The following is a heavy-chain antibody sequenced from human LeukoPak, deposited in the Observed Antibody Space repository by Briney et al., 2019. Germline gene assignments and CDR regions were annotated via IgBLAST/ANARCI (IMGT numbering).Heavy chain of an antibody. Sequence: SETLSLTCTVSGGSISSGGYYWSWIRQHPGKGLEWIGYIYYSGSTYYNPSLKSRVTISVDTSKNQFSLKLCSVIAADTAVYYCARDVPAGILDIWSQGTMVTVSS. D-gene: IGHD2-2*01. CDR3: ARDVPAGILDI. J-gene: IGHJ3*02. CDR1: GGSISSGGYY. V-gene: IGHV4-31*03. CDR2: IYYSGST.